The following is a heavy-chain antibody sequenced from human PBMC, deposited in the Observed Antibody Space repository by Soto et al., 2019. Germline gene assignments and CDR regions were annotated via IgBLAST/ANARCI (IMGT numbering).Heavy chain of an antibody. CDR3: VRDCTGGADCLHRCFDY. CDR1: GFTFSGYE. Sequence: GGSLRLSCAASGFTFSGYEMNWVRQAPGKGLEWVSYISSNGAATYHADSVKGRFAISRDNAKNTLYLQMDSLRAEDTAVYYCVRDCTGGADCLHRCFDYWGRGSLFAVSS. V-gene: IGHV3-48*03. CDR2: ISSNGAAT. J-gene: IGHJ4*02. D-gene: IGHD2-21*01.